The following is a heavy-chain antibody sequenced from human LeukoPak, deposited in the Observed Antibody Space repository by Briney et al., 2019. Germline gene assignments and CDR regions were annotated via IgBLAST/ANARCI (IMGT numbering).Heavy chain of an antibody. D-gene: IGHD6-13*01. Sequence: TSETLSLTCAVSGYSISSGYYWGWIRQPPGKGLEWIGSIYHSGSTYYNPSLKSRVTISVDTSKNQFSLKLRSVTAADTAVYYCARRSVAAAANYYYYYMDVWGKGTTVTVSS. V-gene: IGHV4-38-2*01. CDR3: ARRSVAAAANYYYYYMDV. CDR2: IYHSGST. CDR1: GYSISSGYY. J-gene: IGHJ6*03.